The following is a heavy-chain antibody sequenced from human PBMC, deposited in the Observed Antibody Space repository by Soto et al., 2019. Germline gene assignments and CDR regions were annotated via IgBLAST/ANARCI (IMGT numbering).Heavy chain of an antibody. J-gene: IGHJ5*02. CDR2: ISYDGSNK. CDR1: GFTFSSYG. V-gene: IGHV3-30*18. CDR3: AKGYDFWSGPTPNWFDP. Sequence: PGGSLRLSCAASGFTFSSYGMHWVRQAPGKGLEWVAVISYDGSNKCYADSVKGRFTISRDNSKNTLYLQMNSLRAEDTAVYYCAKGYDFWSGPTPNWFDPWGQGTLVTVSS. D-gene: IGHD3-3*01.